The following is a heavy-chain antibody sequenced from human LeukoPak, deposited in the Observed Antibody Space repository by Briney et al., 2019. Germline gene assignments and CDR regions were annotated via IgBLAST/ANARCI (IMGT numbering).Heavy chain of an antibody. J-gene: IGHJ3*02. CDR2: MNPISGYT. D-gene: IGHD6-13*01. V-gene: IGHV1-8*01. CDR3: ARGNRLYTSSWSSLAFDI. Sequence: ASVKVSCRASGYTFTNYDINWVRQATGQGLEWMGWMNPISGYTGNTQKFQGRVTTTRNTSISTAYMELSSLRSEDTAVYYCARGNRLYTSSWSSLAFDIWGQGTMVTVSS. CDR1: GYTFTNYD.